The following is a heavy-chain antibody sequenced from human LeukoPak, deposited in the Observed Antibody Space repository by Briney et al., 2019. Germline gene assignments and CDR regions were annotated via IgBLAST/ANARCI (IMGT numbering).Heavy chain of an antibody. CDR3: TKGSNTWPSLFDY. J-gene: IGHJ4*02. D-gene: IGHD2-2*02. Sequence: GGSLRLSCAASGFNFEDYTMHWVRQTPGKVLEWVSLINWDGGSTYYADSVKGRFAISRDNNKNSLYLQMTSLRTEDTALYYCTKGSNTWPSLFDYWGQGTLVTVSS. V-gene: IGHV3-43*01. CDR1: GFNFEDYT. CDR2: INWDGGST.